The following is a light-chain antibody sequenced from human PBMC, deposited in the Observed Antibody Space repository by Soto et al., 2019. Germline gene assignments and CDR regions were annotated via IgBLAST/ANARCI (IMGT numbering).Light chain of an antibody. CDR1: QSVSSN. Sequence: DILMTPSRATLSVCPVQSATVSCRASQSVSSNLAWYQQKPGQAPRLLIYGASRRATGFPARFSGSGSGTDFTLTISSLQSEDFAVYYCQQYNNWPWTFGQGTKVDIK. CDR2: GAS. V-gene: IGKV3-15*01. J-gene: IGKJ1*01. CDR3: QQYNNWPWT.